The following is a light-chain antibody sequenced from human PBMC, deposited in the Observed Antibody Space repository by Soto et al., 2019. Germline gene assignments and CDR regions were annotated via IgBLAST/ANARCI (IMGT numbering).Light chain of an antibody. CDR2: KAS. CDR1: QSLDRDY. V-gene: IGKV1-5*03. Sequence: IQMTQSPSTLSASLGDRVTMTCRASQSLDRDYLAWYQQKPGKAPNLLIYKASTLESGVPSRFSGGGSGTDFTLTISSLQPEDFATYYCQQVNSYPLTFGGGTKVDI. J-gene: IGKJ4*01. CDR3: QQVNSYPLT.